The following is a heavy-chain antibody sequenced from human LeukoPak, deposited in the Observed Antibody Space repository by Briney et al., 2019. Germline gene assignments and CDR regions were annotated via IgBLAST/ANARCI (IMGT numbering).Heavy chain of an antibody. CDR1: AGSISSDNYQ. CDR2: VNYSGST. V-gene: IGHV4-30-4*01. J-gene: IGHJ5*02. CDR3: ARYGSGSTGFDP. D-gene: IGHD3-10*01. Sequence: PSETLSLTCSVSAGSISSDNYQWSWVRHPPGKGLEWIGYVNYSGSTYYNPSLKSRVTISVDTSNNQFSLRLSSVTAADTAVYSCARYGSGSTGFDPWGQGTLVTVSS.